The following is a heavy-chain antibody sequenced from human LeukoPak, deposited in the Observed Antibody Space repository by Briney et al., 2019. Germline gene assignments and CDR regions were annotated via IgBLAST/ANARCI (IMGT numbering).Heavy chain of an antibody. CDR3: ARATAVADPLYY. Sequence: ASVKVSCKASGYTFTGYYMHWVRQAPGQGLEWMGWINPNSGGTNYAQKFQGRVTMTRDTSISTAYMELSRLRSDDTAVYYCARATAVADPLYYWGQGTRVTVSS. J-gene: IGHJ4*02. CDR1: GYTFTGYY. D-gene: IGHD6-19*01. CDR2: INPNSGGT. V-gene: IGHV1-2*02.